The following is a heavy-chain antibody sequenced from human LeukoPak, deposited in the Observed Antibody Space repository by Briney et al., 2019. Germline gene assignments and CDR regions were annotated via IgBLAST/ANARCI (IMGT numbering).Heavy chain of an antibody. CDR1: GGTISSSYW. CDR2: VYHSGTT. V-gene: IGHV4-4*02. D-gene: IGHD2-21*02. J-gene: IGHJ3*02. CDR3: AGAYCGGDCYSGRAFDI. Sequence: PSETLSLTCTVSGGTISSSYWWSWVRQPPGKGLEWIGEVYHSGTTNYYPSLKSRVTISIEKSKNQFSLKLSSVTAADTAVYYCAGAYCGGDCYSGRAFDIWSQGTMVTVSS.